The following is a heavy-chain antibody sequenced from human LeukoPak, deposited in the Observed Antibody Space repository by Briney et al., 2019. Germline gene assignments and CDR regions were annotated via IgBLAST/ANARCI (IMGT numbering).Heavy chain of an antibody. CDR2: ISYDGSNK. CDR1: GFTFSSYA. V-gene: IGHV3-30-3*01. J-gene: IGHJ4*02. CDR3: ARAGYSSSWYGYYFDY. D-gene: IGHD6-13*01. Sequence: GGSLRLSCAASGFTFSSYAMHWVRQAPGKGLEWVAVISYDGSNKYYADSVKGRFTISRDNSKNTLYLRMNSLRAEDTAVYYCARAGYSSSWYGYYFDYWGQGTLVTVSS.